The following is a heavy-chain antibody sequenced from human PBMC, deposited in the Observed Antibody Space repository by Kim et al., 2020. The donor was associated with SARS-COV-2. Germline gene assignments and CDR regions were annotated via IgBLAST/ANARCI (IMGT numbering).Heavy chain of an antibody. D-gene: IGHD5-12*01. J-gene: IGHJ3*02. CDR3: ARGGGYSGTFDI. Sequence: SETLSLTCTVSGGSISSGGYYWSWIRQHPGKGLEWIGYIYYSGSTYYNPSLKSRVTISVDTSKNQFSLKLSSVTAADTAVYYCARGGGYSGTFDIWGQGTMVTVSS. CDR1: GGSISSGGYY. V-gene: IGHV4-31*03. CDR2: IYYSGST.